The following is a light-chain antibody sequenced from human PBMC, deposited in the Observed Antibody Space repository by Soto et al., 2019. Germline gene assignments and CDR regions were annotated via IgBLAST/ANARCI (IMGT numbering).Light chain of an antibody. CDR2: GAS. V-gene: IGKV3D-15*01. CDR3: QQGTT. Sequence: EIVMTPSPATLSVSPGERAILSCRASQTISTNLAWYQQKPGQAPRRLIYGASSRATGIPDRFSGSGSGTDFTLTISRLEPEDFAVYYCQQGTTFGQGTKVDIK. CDR1: QTISTN. J-gene: IGKJ1*01.